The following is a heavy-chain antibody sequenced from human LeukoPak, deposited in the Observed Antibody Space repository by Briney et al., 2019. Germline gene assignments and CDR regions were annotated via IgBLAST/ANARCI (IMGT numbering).Heavy chain of an antibody. CDR2: ISSSGSTI. J-gene: IGHJ4*02. CDR1: GFTFSSYE. D-gene: IGHD6-13*01. V-gene: IGHV3-48*03. Sequence: GGSLRLSCAASGFTFSSYEMNWVRQAPGEGLEWVSYISSSGSTIYYADSVKGRFTISRDNAKNSLYLQMNSLRAEDTAVYYCARVAAAGTYYFDYWGQGTLVTVSS. CDR3: ARVAAAGTYYFDY.